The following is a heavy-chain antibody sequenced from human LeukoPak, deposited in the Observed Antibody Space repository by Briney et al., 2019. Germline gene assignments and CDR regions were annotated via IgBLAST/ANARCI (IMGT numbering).Heavy chain of an antibody. CDR1: GFTASSNY. Sequence: PGGSLRLSCAASGFTASSNYMSWVRQAPGKGLEWVSVIYSDDRTYYADSVKGRFTISRHTSKRTLYLQMNSLRAEDTAVYYCATDGSGSISYYYGMDVWGQGTTVTVSS. V-gene: IGHV3-53*04. CDR2: IYSDDRT. D-gene: IGHD3-10*01. CDR3: ATDGSGSISYYYGMDV. J-gene: IGHJ6*02.